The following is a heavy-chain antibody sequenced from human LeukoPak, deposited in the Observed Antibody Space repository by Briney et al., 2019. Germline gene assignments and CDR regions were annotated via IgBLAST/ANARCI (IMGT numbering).Heavy chain of an antibody. Sequence: PRGSLKLSCAAPGFTFRNHALSWVRQAPGKRLKWDAAISGSVWSTFYADSVKCRFPISRDNCKSTLSLQMNSVRAEGMAVYVCAKDYDSSVYSRPFGPWGQGTLVTVST. J-gene: IGHJ5*02. CDR3: AKDYDSSVYSRPFGP. D-gene: IGHD3-22*01. CDR2: ISGSVWST. V-gene: IGHV3-23*01. CDR1: GFTFRNHA.